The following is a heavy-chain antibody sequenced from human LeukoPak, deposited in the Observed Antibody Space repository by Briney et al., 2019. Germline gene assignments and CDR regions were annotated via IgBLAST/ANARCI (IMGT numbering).Heavy chain of an antibody. CDR1: GFTFDDYA. Sequence: GGSLRLPCAASGFTFDDYAMHWVRQAPGKGLQWVSLISGDGSKTYYADSVKGRFTISRDNRKNSLYLQMNSLRTEDTAFYYCTKDIGERGYSVHWGQGTLVTVSS. J-gene: IGHJ4*02. CDR2: ISGDGSKT. V-gene: IGHV3-43*02. D-gene: IGHD5/OR15-5a*01. CDR3: TKDIGERGYSVH.